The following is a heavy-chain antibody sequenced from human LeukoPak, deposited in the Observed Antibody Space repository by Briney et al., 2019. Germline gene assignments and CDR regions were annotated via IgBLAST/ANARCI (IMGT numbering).Heavy chain of an antibody. D-gene: IGHD2-21*01. V-gene: IGHV4-39*07. CDR3: ARGWGSDDAFDI. CDR2: IYYSGST. CDR1: GGSISSGSYY. J-gene: IGHJ3*02. Sequence: SGTLSLTCTVSGGSISSGSYYWVWIRQPPGNGLEWIGSIYYSGSTYYNPSLKSRVTISVDTSKNQFSLKLSSVTAADTAVYYCARGWGSDDAFDIWGQGTMVTVSS.